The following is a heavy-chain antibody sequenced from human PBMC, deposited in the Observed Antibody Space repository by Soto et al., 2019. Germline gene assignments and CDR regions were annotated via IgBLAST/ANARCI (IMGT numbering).Heavy chain of an antibody. CDR1: GYTFTGYG. V-gene: IGHV1-18*01. D-gene: IGHD2-2*01. J-gene: IGHJ6*03. CDR2: ISAYNGNT. CDR3: ARVRGYCSSTSCYGGRYYYYYYMDV. Sequence: GASVKVSCKASGYTFTGYGISWVRRAPGQGLEWMGWISAYNGNTNYAQKLQGRVTMTTDTSTSTAYMELRSLRSDDTAVYYCARVRGYCSSTSCYGGRYYYYYYMDVWGKGTTVTVSS.